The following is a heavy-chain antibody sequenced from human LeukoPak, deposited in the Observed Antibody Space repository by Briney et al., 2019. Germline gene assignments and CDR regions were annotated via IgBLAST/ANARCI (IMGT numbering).Heavy chain of an antibody. V-gene: IGHV3-74*01. CDR1: GFTFSSYG. J-gene: IGHJ4*02. Sequence: GRSLRLSCAASGFTFSSYGMHWVRQAPGKGLVWVSRINTDGSTTSYADSVKGRFTISRDNARNTLYLQMNSLRAEETAVYYCARDLGVAALDNWGQGTLVTVSS. CDR3: ARDLGVAALDN. CDR2: INTDGSTT. D-gene: IGHD6-19*01.